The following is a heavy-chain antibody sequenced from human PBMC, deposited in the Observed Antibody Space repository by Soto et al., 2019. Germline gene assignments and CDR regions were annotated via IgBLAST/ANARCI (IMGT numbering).Heavy chain of an antibody. CDR2: IYYSGST. CDR1: GGSVSSGSYY. V-gene: IGHV4-61*01. J-gene: IGHJ6*02. CDR3: ARDRHYGSGSYYDPRGMDV. D-gene: IGHD3-10*01. Sequence: PSETLSLTCTVSGGSVSSGSYYWSWIRQPPGKGLEWIGYIYYSGSTNYNPSLKSRVTISVDTSKNQFSLKLSSVTAADTAVYYCARDRHYGSGSYYDPRGMDVRCQ.